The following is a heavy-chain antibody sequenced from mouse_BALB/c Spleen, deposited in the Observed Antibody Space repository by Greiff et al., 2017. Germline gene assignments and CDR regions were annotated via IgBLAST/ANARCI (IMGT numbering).Heavy chain of an antibody. CDR1: GFTFSSYG. D-gene: IGHD2-4*01. Sequence: EVKVVESGGDLVKPGGSLKLSCAASGFTFSSYGMSWVRQTPDKRLEWVATISSGGSYTYYPDSVKGRFTISRDNAKNTLYLQMSSLKSEDTAMYYCARRTSTMITNYFDYWGQGTTLTVSS. CDR3: ARRTSTMITNYFDY. V-gene: IGHV5-6*02. J-gene: IGHJ2*01. CDR2: ISSGGSYT.